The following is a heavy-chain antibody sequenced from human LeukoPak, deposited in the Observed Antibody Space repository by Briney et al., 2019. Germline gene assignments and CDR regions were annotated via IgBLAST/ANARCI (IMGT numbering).Heavy chain of an antibody. CDR3: ARDVVVVPAEGSDAFDI. V-gene: IGHV1-2*02. D-gene: IGHD2-2*01. Sequence: ASVKVSCKASGYTFTGYYMHWVRQAPGQGLEWMGWINPNSGGTNYAQKFQGRVTMTRDTSISTAYMELSRLRSDDTAVYYCARDVVVVPAEGSDAFDIWGQGTMATVSS. J-gene: IGHJ3*02. CDR1: GYTFTGYY. CDR2: INPNSGGT.